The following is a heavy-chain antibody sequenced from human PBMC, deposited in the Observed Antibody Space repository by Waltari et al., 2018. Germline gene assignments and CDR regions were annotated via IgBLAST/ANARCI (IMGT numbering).Heavy chain of an antibody. D-gene: IGHD3-22*01. Sequence: QVQLQESGPGLVKPSETLSLTCTVSGGSISSYYWRWIRQPPGKGLEWLGYIYYSGSTTYNPSLKILVTISVDTSKNQFSLKLSAVTAADTAVDYCARASDYYDSSGYYSFDYWGQGTLVTVSS. CDR3: ARASDYYDSSGYYSFDY. CDR1: GGSISSYY. J-gene: IGHJ4*02. V-gene: IGHV4-59*01. CDR2: IYYSGST.